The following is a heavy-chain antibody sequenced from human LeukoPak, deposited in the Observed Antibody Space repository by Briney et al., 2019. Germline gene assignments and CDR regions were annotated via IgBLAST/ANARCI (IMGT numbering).Heavy chain of an antibody. Sequence: SAIPSLTCTVPGGSTNGDYWSWIRQPPGKGLEWIGYINYSGNTNSNPSLKSRVTISVDTSKRQFSLKLSSVTAADTAVYYCAREDMTSGAFDIWGQGTMVTPSA. D-gene: IGHD4-11*01. V-gene: IGHV4-59*12. CDR2: INYSGNT. CDR1: GGSTNGDY. J-gene: IGHJ3*02. CDR3: AREDMTSGAFDI.